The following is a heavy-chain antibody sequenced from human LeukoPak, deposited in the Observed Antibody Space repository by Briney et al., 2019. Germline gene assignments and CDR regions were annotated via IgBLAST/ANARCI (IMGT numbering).Heavy chain of an antibody. CDR3: ARSPYAAPIEAP. J-gene: IGHJ5*02. Sequence: SETLSLTCTVSGGSISSYYWSWIRQPPGKGLEWIGYIYYSGSTNYNPSLKSRVTISIDTSKNQFSLKLTSVTAADTAVYFCARSPYAAPIEAPWGQGTLVTVSS. D-gene: IGHD5-12*01. CDR1: GGSISSYY. V-gene: IGHV4-59*01. CDR2: IYYSGST.